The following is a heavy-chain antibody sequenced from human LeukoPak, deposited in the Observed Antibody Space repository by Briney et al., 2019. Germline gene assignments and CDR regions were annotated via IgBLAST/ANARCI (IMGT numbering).Heavy chain of an antibody. CDR1: GGTFSSYA. D-gene: IGHD2-15*01. CDR2: IISIFGTA. J-gene: IGHJ6*02. V-gene: IGHV1-69*13. Sequence: ASVKVSCKASGGTFSSYAISWVRQAPGQGLEWMGGIISIFGTATYAQKFQGRVTITADESTSTAYMELSSLRSEDTAVYHCARVSVDGMDVWGQGTTVTVSS. CDR3: ARVSVDGMDV.